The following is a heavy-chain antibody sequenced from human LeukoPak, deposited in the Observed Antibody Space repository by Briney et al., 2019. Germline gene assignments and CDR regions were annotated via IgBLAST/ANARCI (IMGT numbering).Heavy chain of an antibody. D-gene: IGHD6-19*01. CDR1: GFSVSSNY. CDR2: IYSGGST. V-gene: IGHV3-53*01. J-gene: IGHJ4*02. CDR3: ARASEGSAWYVDS. Sequence: PGGSLRLSCAASGFSVSSNYMSWVRQAPGKGLEWVSIIYSGGSTYYADSVKGRFTISRDDFKHTVYLQMNNLRAEDTAVYYCARASEGSAWYVDSWGQGPLVTVSS.